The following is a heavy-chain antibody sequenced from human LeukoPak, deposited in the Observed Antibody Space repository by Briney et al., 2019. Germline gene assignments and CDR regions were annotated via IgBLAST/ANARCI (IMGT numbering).Heavy chain of an antibody. CDR1: GFTFSSYA. CDR3: ARDQGIAAYLFDY. Sequence: GRSLRLSCAASGFTFSSYAMHWVRQAPGKGLEGVAVISYDGSNKCYADSVKGRFTISRDNSKNTLYLQMNSLRAEDTAVYYCARDQGIAAYLFDYWGQGTLVTVSS. V-gene: IGHV3-30-3*01. CDR2: ISYDGSNK. J-gene: IGHJ4*02. D-gene: IGHD6-13*01.